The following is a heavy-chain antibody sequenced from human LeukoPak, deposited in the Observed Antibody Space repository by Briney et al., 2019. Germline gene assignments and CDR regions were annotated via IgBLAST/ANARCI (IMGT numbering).Heavy chain of an antibody. CDR1: GYTFTSYD. V-gene: IGHV1-8*01. J-gene: IGHJ4*02. CDR3: ARVSQGTAGQDFDY. Sequence: GASVKVSCKASGYTFTSYDINWVRQATGQGLEWMGWMNPNNGNTGYAQKFQGRVTMTRNTSISTAYMELSSLRSEDTAVYYCARVSQGTAGQDFDYWGQGTLVTVSS. D-gene: IGHD1-14*01. CDR2: MNPNNGNT.